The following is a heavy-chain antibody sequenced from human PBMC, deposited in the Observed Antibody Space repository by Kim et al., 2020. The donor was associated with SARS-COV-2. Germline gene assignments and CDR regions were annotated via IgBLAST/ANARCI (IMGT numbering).Heavy chain of an antibody. CDR1: GFTFSSFW. D-gene: IGHD2-8*01. Sequence: GGSLRLSCAASGFTFSSFWIHWVRQAPGKGLVWVSNIDNDGGTTTYAASVKGRFTITRDNAKNTVYLQLNSLRGDDTAVYYCLTGMLSYWGPGALVTVS. CDR3: LTGMLSY. V-gene: IGHV3-74*01. CDR2: IDNDGGTT. J-gene: IGHJ4*02.